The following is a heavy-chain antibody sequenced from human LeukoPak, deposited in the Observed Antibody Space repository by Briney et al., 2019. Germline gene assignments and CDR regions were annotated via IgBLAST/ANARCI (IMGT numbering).Heavy chain of an antibody. V-gene: IGHV4-39*01. CDR3: ARHGGLNWFDP. Sequence: SETLSLTCTVSGGSVSSSSYYWGWIRQPPGKGLEWIGSIYYSWSAYYNPSLKSRVTISVDTSKNQFSLKLSSVTAADTAVYYCARHGGLNWFDPWGQGTLVTVSS. CDR1: GGSVSSSSYY. J-gene: IGHJ5*02. D-gene: IGHD3-16*01. CDR2: IYYSWSA.